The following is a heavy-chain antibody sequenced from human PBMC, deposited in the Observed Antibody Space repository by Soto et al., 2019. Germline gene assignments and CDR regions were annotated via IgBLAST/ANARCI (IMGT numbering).Heavy chain of an antibody. J-gene: IGHJ5*02. Sequence: GASVKVSCKASGGTFSSYAISWVRQAPGQGLEWMGGIIPIFGTANYAQKFQGRVTITADESTSTAYMELSSPRSEDTAVYYCARDRRYSGYDYFPARFWFDPWGQGTLVTVSS. CDR3: ARDRRYSGYDYFPARFWFDP. D-gene: IGHD5-12*01. CDR2: IIPIFGTA. CDR1: GGTFSSYA. V-gene: IGHV1-69*13.